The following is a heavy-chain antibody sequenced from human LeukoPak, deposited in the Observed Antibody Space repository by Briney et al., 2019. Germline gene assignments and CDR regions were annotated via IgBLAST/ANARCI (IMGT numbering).Heavy chain of an antibody. V-gene: IGHV3-53*04. CDR1: GFTVSSNY. J-gene: IGHJ4*02. CDR3: ARDSAGYPD. D-gene: IGHD5-12*01. Sequence: PGGSLRLSCAASGFTVSSNYMSWVRQAPGKGLEWVSGIYSGGSTYYADCVKGRFTIPRHNSKNTLYLQMNSLRAEDPAVYYCARDSAGYPDWGQGTLVTVSS. CDR2: IYSGGST.